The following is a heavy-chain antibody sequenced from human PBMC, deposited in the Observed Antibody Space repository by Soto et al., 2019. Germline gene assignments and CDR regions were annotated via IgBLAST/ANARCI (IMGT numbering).Heavy chain of an antibody. Sequence: SVKVSFKVSGYTLTELSMHWVRQAPGKGLEWMGGFDPEDGETIYAQKFQGRVTMTEDTSTDTAYMELSSLRSEDTAVYYCATTHDFWSGYSYWGQGTLVTVSS. CDR1: GYTLTELS. V-gene: IGHV1-24*01. CDR3: ATTHDFWSGYSY. D-gene: IGHD3-3*01. J-gene: IGHJ4*02. CDR2: FDPEDGET.